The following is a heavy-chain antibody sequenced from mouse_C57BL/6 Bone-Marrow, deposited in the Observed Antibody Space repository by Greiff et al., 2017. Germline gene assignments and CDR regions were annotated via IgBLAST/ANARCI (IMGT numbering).Heavy chain of an antibody. V-gene: IGHV1-19*01. J-gene: IGHJ2*01. CDR2: INPYNGGT. CDR3: ASGGPFDY. CDR1: GYTFTDYY. Sequence: VQLQQSGPVLVKPGASVKLSCKASGYTFTDYYMNWVKQSHGKSLEWIGVINPYNGGTSYNQKFKGKATLTVDKSASTAYMELNSLTSEDSAVYYCASGGPFDYWGQGTTLTVSS.